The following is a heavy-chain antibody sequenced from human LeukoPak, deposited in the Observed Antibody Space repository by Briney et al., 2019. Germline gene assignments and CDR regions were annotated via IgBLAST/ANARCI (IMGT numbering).Heavy chain of an antibody. Sequence: ASVKVSCKASGYTFTSYGISWVRQAPGQGLEWMGWISAYNGNTNYAQKLQGRVTMTTDTSTSTAYMELRSLRSDDTAVYYCARGGVCSSTSCYPDFYYYYGMDVRGQGTTVTVSS. V-gene: IGHV1-18*01. J-gene: IGHJ6*02. CDR3: ARGGVCSSTSCYPDFYYYYGMDV. CDR2: ISAYNGNT. CDR1: GYTFTSYG. D-gene: IGHD2-2*01.